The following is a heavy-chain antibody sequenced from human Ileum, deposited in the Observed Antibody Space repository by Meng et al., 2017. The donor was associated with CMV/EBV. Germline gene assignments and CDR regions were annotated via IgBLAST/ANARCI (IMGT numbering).Heavy chain of an antibody. V-gene: IGHV3-7*01. D-gene: IGHD1-26*01. CDR2: IKSDGSER. J-gene: IGHJ6*02. Sequence: GESLKISCAASGFIFSNSWMTWVRQAPGKGLEWVANIKSDGSERYYVESVEGRFTVSRDNARNSLYLQMNSLRAEDMAVYYGARDPKWEPRIGMDVWGQGTTVTVSS. CDR3: ARDPKWEPRIGMDV. CDR1: GFIFSNSW.